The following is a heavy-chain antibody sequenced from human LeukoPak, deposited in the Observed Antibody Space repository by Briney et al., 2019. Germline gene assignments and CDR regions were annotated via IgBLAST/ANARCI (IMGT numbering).Heavy chain of an antibody. CDR1: GGTFSSYA. D-gene: IGHD5-18*01. J-gene: IGHJ4*02. Sequence: GASVKVSCKVSGGTFSSYAISWVRQAPGQGLEWMGGIIPIFGTANYAQKFQGRVTITADKSTSTAYMELSSLRSEDTAVYYCARDKDTAGHFDYWGQGTLVTVSS. CDR3: ARDKDTAGHFDY. V-gene: IGHV1-69*06. CDR2: IIPIFGTA.